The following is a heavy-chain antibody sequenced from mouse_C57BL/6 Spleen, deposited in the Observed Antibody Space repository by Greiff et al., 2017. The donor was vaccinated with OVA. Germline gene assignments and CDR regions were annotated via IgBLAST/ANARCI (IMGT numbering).Heavy chain of an antibody. CDR3: ARHGTGVAGFAY. CDR1: GYTFTSYW. D-gene: IGHD4-1*01. J-gene: IGHJ3*01. V-gene: IGHV1-61*01. Sequence: QVQLQQPGAELVRPGASVKLSCKASGYTFTSYWMDWVKQRPGHGLEWIGNIYPSDGETNYNQKFKDKATLTVDKSSSTAYMQRSSLTSEDSAVYYCARHGTGVAGFAYWGQGTLVTVSA. CDR2: IYPSDGET.